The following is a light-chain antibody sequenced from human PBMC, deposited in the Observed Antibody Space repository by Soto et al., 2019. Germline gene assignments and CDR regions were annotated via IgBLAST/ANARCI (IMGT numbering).Light chain of an antibody. J-gene: IGKJ2*01. CDR1: QSVSSN. V-gene: IGKV3-15*01. Sequence: EIVMTQSPATLSVSPGERATLSCRASQSVSSNLAWYQQKPGQAPRLLIYGASTRATGIPARFSGSGSGTEFTITISSLQDDDVVVYYCQQYNNWYTFGQGTKLEIK. CDR2: GAS. CDR3: QQYNNWYT.